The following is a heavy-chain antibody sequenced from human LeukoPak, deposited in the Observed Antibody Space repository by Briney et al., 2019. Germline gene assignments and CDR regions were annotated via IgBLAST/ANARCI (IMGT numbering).Heavy chain of an antibody. CDR2: INHSGST. CDR1: GGSFSGYY. Sequence: SETLSLTCAVYGGSFSGYYWSWIRQPPGKGLEWIGEINHSGSTNYNPSLKSRVTISVDTSKNQFSLKLSSVTAADTAVYYCARHGIAGTGGIDYWGQGTLVTVSS. J-gene: IGHJ4*02. D-gene: IGHD6-13*01. CDR3: ARHGIAGTGGIDY. V-gene: IGHV4-34*01.